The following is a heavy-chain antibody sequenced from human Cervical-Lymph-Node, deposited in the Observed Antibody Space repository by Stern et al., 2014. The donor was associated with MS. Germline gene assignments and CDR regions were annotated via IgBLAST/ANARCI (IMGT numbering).Heavy chain of an antibody. CDR3: ARDHGSYSDY. V-gene: IGHV1-2*02. J-gene: IGHJ4*02. CDR1: GYTFTAYF. Sequence: VQLEESGAEVERPGASVKVSCKASGYTFTAYFLHWVRQAPGQGLEWMGWISPKTGSATYAQKFQDRVTMTRDTSINTGYMEVSSLRSDDTAVYYCARDHGSYSDYWGQGTLVAVSS. D-gene: IGHD1-26*01. CDR2: ISPKTGSA.